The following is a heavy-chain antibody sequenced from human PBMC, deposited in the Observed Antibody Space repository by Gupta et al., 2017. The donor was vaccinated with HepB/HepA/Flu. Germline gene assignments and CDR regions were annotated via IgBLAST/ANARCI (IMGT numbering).Heavy chain of an antibody. CDR3: ATGPGDFWSGYYLGYFDY. CDR2: ISISSDYM. CDR1: GFTFPTYS. Sequence: EVHMVESGGGLVQPGGSLRLSCAASGFTFPTYSMHWVRQAPGRGLEWVSSISISSDYMYYADSVKGRFTISRDNAESSLFLQMNSLRAEDTAIYYCATGPGDFWSGYYLGYFDYWGQGTLVTVSS. D-gene: IGHD3-3*01. V-gene: IGHV3-21*01. J-gene: IGHJ4*02.